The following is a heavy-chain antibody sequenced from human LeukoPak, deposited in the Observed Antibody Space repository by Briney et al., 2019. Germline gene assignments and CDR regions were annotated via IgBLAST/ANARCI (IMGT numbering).Heavy chain of an antibody. Sequence: GGSLRLSCAASGFTFSSYSMNWVRQASGKGLEWVSSISSSSSYIYYADSVKGRFTISRDNAKNSLYLQMNSLRAEDTAVYYCARARRGNYFDYWGQGTLVTVSS. CDR3: ARARRGNYFDY. V-gene: IGHV3-21*01. CDR1: GFTFSSYS. CDR2: ISSSSSYI. J-gene: IGHJ4*02.